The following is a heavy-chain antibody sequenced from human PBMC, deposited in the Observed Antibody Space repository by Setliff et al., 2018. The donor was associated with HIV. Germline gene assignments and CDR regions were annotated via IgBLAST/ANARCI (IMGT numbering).Heavy chain of an antibody. D-gene: IGHD3-10*01. CDR2: ISASSVNT. Sequence: ASVKVSCKASGYTFINYHITWVRQAPGQGLEWVGSISASSVNTNYTQGRVTMTTDTSTSTAYMELSGLRSEDTAVYYCAGEAYFGSGRQIDPWGQGTLVTVSS. CDR3: AGEAYFGSGRQIDP. J-gene: IGHJ5*02. V-gene: IGHV1-18*01. CDR1: GYTFINYH.